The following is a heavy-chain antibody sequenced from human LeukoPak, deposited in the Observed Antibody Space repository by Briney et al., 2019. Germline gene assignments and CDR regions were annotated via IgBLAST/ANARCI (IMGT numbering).Heavy chain of an antibody. CDR2: ISYNSVHI. J-gene: IGHJ4*02. Sequence: PGGSLRLSCAASGFTFSSYSTNWVRQAPGKGLEWVSSISYNSVHIYYADSVKGRFAISRDNAKKSLYLQMNSLRAEDTAVYYCARGTNVVPAAAINDYWGQGTLVTVSS. D-gene: IGHD2-2*01. CDR1: GFTFSSYS. CDR3: ARGTNVVPAAAINDY. V-gene: IGHV3-21*01.